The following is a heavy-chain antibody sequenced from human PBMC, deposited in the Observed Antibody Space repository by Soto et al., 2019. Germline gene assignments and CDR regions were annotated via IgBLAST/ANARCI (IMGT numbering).Heavy chain of an antibody. J-gene: IGHJ4*02. Sequence: AGGSLRLSCEASGFDISTYGLHWVRQAPGKGLEWLAFIWYDGSNQHYAASVKGRFTISRDNSRNTLYLQMNNLRADDTAVYFCARAVSSATYYDCIGYWGRGTLVTVSS. V-gene: IGHV3-33*01. D-gene: IGHD1-26*01. CDR2: IWYDGSNQ. CDR3: ARAVSSATYYDCIGY. CDR1: GFDISTYG.